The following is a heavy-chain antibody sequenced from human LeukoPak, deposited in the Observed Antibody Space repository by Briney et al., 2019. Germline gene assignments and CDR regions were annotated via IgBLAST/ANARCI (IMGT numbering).Heavy chain of an antibody. CDR2: INPNSEAT. Sequence: ASVKVSCKASGYTFTDYYMHWVRQAPGQGPEWMGWINPNSEATNYAQTFQGRVTMTRDTSISTAYMELSRLRSDDTAMYYCTRANMVTATPGPFDIWGQGTMVTVSS. V-gene: IGHV1-2*02. CDR3: TRANMVTATPGPFDI. D-gene: IGHD2-15*01. J-gene: IGHJ3*02. CDR1: GYTFTDYY.